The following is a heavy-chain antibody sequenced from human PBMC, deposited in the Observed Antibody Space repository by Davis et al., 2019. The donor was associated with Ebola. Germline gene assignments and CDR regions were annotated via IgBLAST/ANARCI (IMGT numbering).Heavy chain of an antibody. D-gene: IGHD1-26*01. V-gene: IGHV5-51*01. CDR3: ARQRGLGLPFGAFDI. CDR1: GYSFTNMW. Sequence: GGSLRLSCKGSGYSFTNMWIGWVRQMPGKGLEWRGIIYPGDSDTTYSPSFQGQVTISADRSISTAYLHWSSLKASDTAMYYCARQRGLGLPFGAFDIWGQGTKVTVSS. CDR2: IYPGDSDT. J-gene: IGHJ3*02.